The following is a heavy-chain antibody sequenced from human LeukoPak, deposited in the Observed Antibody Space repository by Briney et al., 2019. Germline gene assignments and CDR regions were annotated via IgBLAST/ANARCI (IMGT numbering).Heavy chain of an antibody. Sequence: SETLSLTCAVYGGSFSGYYWSWIRQPPGKGLEWIGEINHSGSTNYNPSLKSRVTISVDTSKNQFSLKLSSVTAADTAVYYCARAGYDFWSGYWLLDYWGQGTLVTVSS. J-gene: IGHJ4*02. V-gene: IGHV4-34*01. D-gene: IGHD3-3*01. CDR3: ARAGYDFWSGYWLLDY. CDR2: INHSGST. CDR1: GGSFSGYY.